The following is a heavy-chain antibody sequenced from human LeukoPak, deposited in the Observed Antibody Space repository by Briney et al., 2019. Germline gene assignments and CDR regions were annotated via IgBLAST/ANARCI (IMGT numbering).Heavy chain of an antibody. CDR3: ATMVRGVSGAFDI. CDR2: ISSDGSSK. V-gene: IGHV3-30*03. Sequence: GSLRLSCAVSGLTFSSYGMHWVRQTPGKGLEWVAVISSDGSSKYHADSVKGRFTISRDNAKNSLYLQMNSLRAEDTAVYYCATMVRGVSGAFDIWGQGTMVTVSS. CDR1: GLTFSSYG. J-gene: IGHJ3*02. D-gene: IGHD3-10*01.